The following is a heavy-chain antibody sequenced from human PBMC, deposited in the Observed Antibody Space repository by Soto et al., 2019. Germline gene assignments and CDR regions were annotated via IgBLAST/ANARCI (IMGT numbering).Heavy chain of an antibody. CDR3: AREEVAYYGSGSYNWFDP. CDR2: IYYSGST. J-gene: IGHJ5*02. CDR1: GGSISSGGYY. Sequence: QVQLQESGPGLVKPSQTLSLTCTVSGGSISSGGYYWSWIRQHPGKGLEWIGYIYYSGSTYYNPSRESRVTISVDTSKNQFSLKLSSVTAADTAVYYCAREEVAYYGSGSYNWFDPWGQGTLVTVSS. D-gene: IGHD3-10*01. V-gene: IGHV4-31*03.